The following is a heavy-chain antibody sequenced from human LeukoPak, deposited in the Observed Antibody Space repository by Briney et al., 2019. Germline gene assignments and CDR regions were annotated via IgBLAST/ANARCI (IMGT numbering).Heavy chain of an antibody. D-gene: IGHD3-10*01. CDR2: INPNSGGT. CDR3: ARDLDYYGSGSYYRGLRWYYYYYGMDV. Sequence: GASVKVSCKASGYTFTGYYMHWVRQAPGQGLEWMGWINPNSGGTNYAQKFQGRVTMTRDTSISTAYMELSRLRSDDTAVYYCARDLDYYGSGSYYRGLRWYYYYYGMDVWGQGTTVTVSS. CDR1: GYTFTGYY. V-gene: IGHV1-2*02. J-gene: IGHJ6*02.